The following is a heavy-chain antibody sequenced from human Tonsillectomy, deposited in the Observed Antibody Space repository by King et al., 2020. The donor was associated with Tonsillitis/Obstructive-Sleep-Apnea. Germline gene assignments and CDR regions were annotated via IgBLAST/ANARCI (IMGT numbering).Heavy chain of an antibody. CDR3: AREGVYGWGYYYMDV. Sequence: QLVQSGSELKKPGASVKVSCKASGYRFTNYVMNWVRQAPAQGLEGMGWINTNTGNPTYAQGFTGRFVFSLDTSVSTAYLQISSLKAEDTAVYYCAREGVYGWGYYYMDVWGKGTTVTVSS. CDR1: GYRFTNYV. J-gene: IGHJ6*03. D-gene: IGHD5/OR15-5a*01. V-gene: IGHV7-4-1*02. CDR2: INTNTGNP.